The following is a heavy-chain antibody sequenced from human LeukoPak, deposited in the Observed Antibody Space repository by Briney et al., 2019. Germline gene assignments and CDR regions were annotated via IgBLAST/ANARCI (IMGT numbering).Heavy chain of an antibody. CDR3: ARGYYYESSGLKVRHAFDI. J-gene: IGHJ3*02. CDR1: GFTFSSYW. V-gene: IGHV3-48*01. Sequence: GGSLRLSCAASGFTFSSYWMSWVRQAPGRGLEWVSYISSSSSNIYYADSVKGRFTISRDNAKNSLYLQMNSLRAEDTAVYYCARGYYYESSGLKVRHAFDIWGQGTMVTVSS. CDR2: ISSSSSNI. D-gene: IGHD3-22*01.